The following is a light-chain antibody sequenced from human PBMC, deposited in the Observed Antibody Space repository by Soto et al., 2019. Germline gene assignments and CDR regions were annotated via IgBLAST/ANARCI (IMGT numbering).Light chain of an antibody. Sequence: QSALTQPASVSGSPGQSITISCTGTSSDVGGYNYVSWYQQHPGKAPKLMIYEVSNRPSGVSNRFSGSKSGNTASLTISVVQAEDEADYYCCSYTSSSPLVFGGGTKLTVL. CDR1: SSDVGGYNY. CDR3: CSYTSSSPLV. CDR2: EVS. J-gene: IGLJ2*01. V-gene: IGLV2-14*01.